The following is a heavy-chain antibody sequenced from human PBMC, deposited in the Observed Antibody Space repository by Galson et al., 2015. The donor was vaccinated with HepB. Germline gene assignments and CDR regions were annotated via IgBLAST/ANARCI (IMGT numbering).Heavy chain of an antibody. CDR2: IYWDDGK. CDR1: GFSLSTSGVG. V-gene: IGHV2-5*02. Sequence: PALVKPTQTLTLTCTFSGFSLSTSGVGVGWIRQPPGKALEWLALIYWDDGKRYSPSLKSRLTITKDTSKNQVVLTMTNMDPVDTATYYCAHSSYSSSWYRRYYYYYMDVWGKGTTVTVSS. J-gene: IGHJ6*03. D-gene: IGHD6-13*01. CDR3: AHSSYSSSWYRRYYYYYMDV.